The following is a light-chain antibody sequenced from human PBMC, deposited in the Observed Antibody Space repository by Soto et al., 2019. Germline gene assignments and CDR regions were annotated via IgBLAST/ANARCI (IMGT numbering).Light chain of an antibody. CDR3: SSYTSSSTRV. V-gene: IGLV2-14*01. J-gene: IGLJ1*01. CDR2: DVS. Sequence: QSVLTQPASVSGSPGQSIAISCTGTSSGIGGYNYVSWYQQHPDKAPKLMIYDVSNRPSGVSNRFSGSKSGNTASLTISGLQAEDEADYYCSSYTSSSTRVFGTGTKVTVL. CDR1: SSGIGGYNY.